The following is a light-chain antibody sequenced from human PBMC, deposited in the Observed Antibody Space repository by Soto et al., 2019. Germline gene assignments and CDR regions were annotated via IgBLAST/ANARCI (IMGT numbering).Light chain of an antibody. V-gene: IGLV2-14*01. CDR1: SSDVGGYNY. J-gene: IGLJ2*01. CDR2: DVN. Sequence: QSALTQPASVSGSPGQSITISCTGTSSDVGGYNYVSWYQQHPGKAPKLMIYDVNNRPSGVSNRFSGSKSGNTASLTISGLQAEDEADYYCSSYTGNSTYVVFGGGTKLTVL. CDR3: SSYTGNSTYVV.